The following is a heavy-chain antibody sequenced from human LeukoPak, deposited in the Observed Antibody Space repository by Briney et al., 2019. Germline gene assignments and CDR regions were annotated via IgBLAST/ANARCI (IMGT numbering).Heavy chain of an antibody. V-gene: IGHV1-69*01. Sequence: EASVKVSCXASGGTFSSYAISWVRQAPGQGLEWMGGIIPIFGTANCAQKFQGRVTITADESTSTAYMELSSLRSEDTAVYYCAREALDEIVVVPAAIMGNWFDPWGQGTLVTVSS. CDR3: AREALDEIVVVPAAIMGNWFDP. CDR2: IIPIFGTA. CDR1: GGTFSSYA. D-gene: IGHD2-2*02. J-gene: IGHJ5*02.